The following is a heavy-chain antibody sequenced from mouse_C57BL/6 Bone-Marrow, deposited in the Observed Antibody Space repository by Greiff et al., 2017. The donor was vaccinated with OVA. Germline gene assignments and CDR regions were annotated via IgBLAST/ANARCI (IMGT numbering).Heavy chain of an antibody. CDR1: GYTFTAYW. J-gene: IGHJ2*01. Sequence: VKLMESGAELMKPGASVKLSCKATGYTFTAYWIEWVKQRPGHGLEWIGEILPGSGSTNSNEKFKGKATFTADTSSNTAYRQLSSLTTEDSAIYYCARANCYFDYWGQGTTLTVSS. D-gene: IGHD4-1*02. CDR2: ILPGSGST. V-gene: IGHV1-9*01. CDR3: ARANCYFDY.